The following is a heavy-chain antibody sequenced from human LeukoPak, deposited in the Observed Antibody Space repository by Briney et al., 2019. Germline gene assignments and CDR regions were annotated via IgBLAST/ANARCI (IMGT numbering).Heavy chain of an antibody. CDR2: ISYDGSNK. Sequence: GGSLRLSCAASGFTFSSYGMHWVRQAPGKGLEWVAVISYDGSNKYYADSVKGRFTISRDNSKNTLYLQMNSLRAEDTAVYYCATFQPGYSRTYYYYYMDVWGKGTTVTVSS. CDR3: ATFQPGYSRTYYYYYMDV. V-gene: IGHV3-30*03. CDR1: GFTFSSYG. J-gene: IGHJ6*03. D-gene: IGHD6-13*01.